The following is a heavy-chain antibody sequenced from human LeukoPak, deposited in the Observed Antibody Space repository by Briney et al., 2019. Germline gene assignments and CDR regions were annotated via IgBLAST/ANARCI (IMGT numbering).Heavy chain of an antibody. CDR1: GSTFSSHG. CDR3: AKGYYYMDV. J-gene: IGHJ6*03. V-gene: IGHV3-30*02. Sequence: GGSLRLSCAASGSTFSSHGMHWVRQAPGKGLEWVSSIWHDGSDKHYADSVKGRFTISRDNSKNTLYLQMNNLRGEDTAVYYCAKGYYYMDVWGKGTTVTVSS. CDR2: IWHDGSDK.